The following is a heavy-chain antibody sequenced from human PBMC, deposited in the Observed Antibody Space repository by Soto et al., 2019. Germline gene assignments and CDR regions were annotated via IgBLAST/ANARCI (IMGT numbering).Heavy chain of an antibody. V-gene: IGHV3-33*01. CDR3: ARDQKGSGFDH. Sequence: QVQLVESGGGVVQPGRSLRLSCAASGFTFSSYGMHWVRQAPGKGLEWVAVIWYDGSNKYYADSVKGRFTISRDNSKNTLYLQMNSLRAEDTAVYYCARDQKGSGFDHWGQGTLVTVSS. J-gene: IGHJ4*02. CDR2: IWYDGSNK. D-gene: IGHD6-19*01. CDR1: GFTFSSYG.